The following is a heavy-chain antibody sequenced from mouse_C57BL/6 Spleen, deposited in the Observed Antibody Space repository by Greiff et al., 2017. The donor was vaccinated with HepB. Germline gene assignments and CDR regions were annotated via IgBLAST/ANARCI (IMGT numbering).Heavy chain of an antibody. V-gene: IGHV1-53*01. Sequence: QVQLQQPGTELVKPGASVKLSCKASGYTFTSYWMHWVKQRPGRGLEWIGNINPSNGGTNYNENFKSKATLTVDKSSSTAYMQLSSLISEDSAVYYCARPDYYGSSDFDYWGEGTTLTVSS. J-gene: IGHJ2*01. D-gene: IGHD1-1*01. CDR2: INPSNGGT. CDR1: GYTFTSYW. CDR3: ARPDYYGSSDFDY.